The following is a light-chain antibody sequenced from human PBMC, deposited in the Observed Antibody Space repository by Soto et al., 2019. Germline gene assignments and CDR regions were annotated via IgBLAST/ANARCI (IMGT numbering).Light chain of an antibody. CDR2: GAS. J-gene: IGKJ3*01. V-gene: IGKV3-20*01. CDR1: QTISSNY. Sequence: EIVLTQSPGTLSLSAGERATLSCRASQTISSNYLAWYQQKPGQAPRLLIFGASYRATGIPDRFSGSGSGTDFTLTISRLEPEYFAFYYCQQYGRSPPEFTFGPGTKVDIK. CDR3: QQYGRSPPEFT.